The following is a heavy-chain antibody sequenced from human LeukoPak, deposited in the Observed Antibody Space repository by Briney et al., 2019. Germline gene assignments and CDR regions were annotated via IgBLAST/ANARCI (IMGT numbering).Heavy chain of an antibody. CDR3: ARGQTGSDYGDPDPLGY. J-gene: IGHJ4*02. CDR1: GGSISSGGYY. V-gene: IGHV4-31*03. D-gene: IGHD4-17*01. CDR2: IYYSGST. Sequence: SETLSLTCTVSGGSISSGGYYWSWIRQHPGKGLEWIGYIYYSGSTYYNPSLKSRVTISVDTSKNQFSLKLSSVTAADTAVYYCARGQTGSDYGDPDPLGYWGQGTLVTVSS.